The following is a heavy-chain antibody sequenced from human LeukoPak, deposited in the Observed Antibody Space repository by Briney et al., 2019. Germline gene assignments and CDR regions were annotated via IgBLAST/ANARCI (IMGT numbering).Heavy chain of an antibody. Sequence: SETLSLTCSVSGDSISRSSYWWGWIRQPPGKGLDWIGSINYIGSTYYNPSLKSRVTISIDTPKNQFSLKLSPVTAADTAVYYCARVGIYCSSTNCFLANFDYWGQGTLVTVSS. D-gene: IGHD2-2*01. V-gene: IGHV4-39*01. CDR1: GDSISRSSYW. J-gene: IGHJ4*02. CDR2: INYIGST. CDR3: ARVGIYCSSTNCFLANFDY.